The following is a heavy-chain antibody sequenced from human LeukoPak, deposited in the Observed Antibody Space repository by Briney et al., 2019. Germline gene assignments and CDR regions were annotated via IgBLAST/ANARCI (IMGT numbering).Heavy chain of an antibody. CDR2: IYTTGST. CDR1: GGSISTYH. V-gene: IGHV4-4*07. CDR3: ARDLRQQSAWFDP. J-gene: IGHJ5*02. Sequence: SETLSLTCTVSGGSISTYHWSWLRQPPGKGLEWIGRIYTTGSTTYNPSLKSRVTMSVDTSKNQFSLNLSSVTAADTAVYYCARDLRQQSAWFDPWGQGTLVTVSS. D-gene: IGHD6-13*01.